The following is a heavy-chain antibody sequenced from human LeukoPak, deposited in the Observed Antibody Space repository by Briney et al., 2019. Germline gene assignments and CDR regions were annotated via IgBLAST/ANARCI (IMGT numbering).Heavy chain of an antibody. Sequence: GASVKVSCKASGYTFISYAINWVRQAPGQGLEWMGWISVYNGNTNYAQNLQGRVTMTTDTSTSTAYMELRSLRSDDTAVYYCAREGVDTAMEHSVYYYYYYYMDVWGKGTTVTVSS. D-gene: IGHD5-18*01. V-gene: IGHV1-18*01. J-gene: IGHJ6*03. CDR2: ISVYNGNT. CDR3: AREGVDTAMEHSVYYYYYYYMDV. CDR1: GYTFISYA.